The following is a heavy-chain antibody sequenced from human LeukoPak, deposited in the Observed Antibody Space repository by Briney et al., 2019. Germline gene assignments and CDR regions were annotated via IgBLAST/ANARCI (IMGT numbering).Heavy chain of an antibody. CDR1: GGSFSGYY. CDR2: INHSGST. CDR3: ARTSGWYNFDY. D-gene: IGHD6-19*01. Sequence: SETLSLTCAVYGGSFSGYYWSWIRQPPGKGLEWIGEINHSGSTNYNPSLKSRVTISVDTSKNQFPLKLSSVTAADTAVYYCARTSGWYNFDYWGRGTLVTVSS. J-gene: IGHJ4*02. V-gene: IGHV4-34*01.